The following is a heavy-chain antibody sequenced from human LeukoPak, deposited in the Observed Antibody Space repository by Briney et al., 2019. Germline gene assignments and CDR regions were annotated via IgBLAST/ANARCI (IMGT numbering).Heavy chain of an antibody. J-gene: IGHJ6*02. CDR3: ARDEIGGGYSYGPRENGMDV. Sequence: GGTLRLSCAASGFTFSSYEMNWVRQAPGTGREWVSYISSSGSTICYADSVKGRFTISTDNAKNSLYLQMNSLRAEDTAVYYCARDEIGGGYSYGPRENGMDVWGQGTTDSVS. D-gene: IGHD5-18*01. CDR2: ISSSGSTI. V-gene: IGHV3-48*03. CDR1: GFTFSSYE.